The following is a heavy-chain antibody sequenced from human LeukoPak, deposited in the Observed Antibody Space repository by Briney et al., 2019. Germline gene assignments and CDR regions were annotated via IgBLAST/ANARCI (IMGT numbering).Heavy chain of an antibody. CDR1: GFSFSNAW. CDR2: IKSKTDGGTT. D-gene: IGHD2-8*01. V-gene: IGHV3-15*01. CDR3: TTDGGLRMGY. Sequence: PGGSLRLSCAASGFSFSNAWMSWVRQAPGKGLAWVGRIKSKTDGGTTDYAAPVKGRFTISRDDSKTTLYLQMNSLKTEDTAFYYCTTDGGLRMGYWGQGTLVTVSS. J-gene: IGHJ4*02.